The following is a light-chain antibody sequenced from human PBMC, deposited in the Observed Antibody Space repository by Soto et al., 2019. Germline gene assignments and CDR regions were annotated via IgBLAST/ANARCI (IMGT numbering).Light chain of an antibody. Sequence: DIQMTQSPSTLSASVGDRVTITCRASLSISGWLAWYQQKPGKAPKLLIYDASTLGIGVPSRFSGSGSGTEFNLTISSLQPDDFATYQCQQYYNYVSLGPGTKVDIK. CDR2: DAS. J-gene: IGKJ3*01. V-gene: IGKV1-5*01. CDR1: LSISGW. CDR3: QQYYNYVS.